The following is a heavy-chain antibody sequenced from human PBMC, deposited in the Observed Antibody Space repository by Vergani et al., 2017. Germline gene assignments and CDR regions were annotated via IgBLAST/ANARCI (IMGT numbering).Heavy chain of an antibody. D-gene: IGHD2-2*01. CDR2: IHINSGAT. CDR1: GYTFSDHH. V-gene: IGHV1-2*02. J-gene: IGHJ4*02. Sequence: QVQLVQSGAEVKKPGASVKVSCKASGYTFSDHHLHWVRQAPGQGLEWVGWIHINSGATKVAQKFQGRITMGTDTSISTGYMELSSLRSDDTAVYYCARLASVVVPAARPLDLWGQGTLITVSS. CDR3: ARLASVVVPAARPLDL.